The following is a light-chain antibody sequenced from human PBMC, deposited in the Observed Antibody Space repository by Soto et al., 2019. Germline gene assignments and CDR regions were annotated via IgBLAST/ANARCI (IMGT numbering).Light chain of an antibody. Sequence: DIQMTQSPSSLSASVGDRVTITCRASQSISSYLNWYQQKPGKAPKLLIYDASSLESGVPSRFSGSGSGTDFTLTISSLPPEDFATYYCQQCYSTPFTVGPGTKVDIK. CDR3: QQCYSTPFT. CDR1: QSISSY. J-gene: IGKJ3*01. CDR2: DAS. V-gene: IGKV1-39*01.